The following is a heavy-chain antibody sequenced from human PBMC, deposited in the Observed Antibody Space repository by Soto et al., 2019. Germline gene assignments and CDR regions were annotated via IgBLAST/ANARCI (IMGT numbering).Heavy chain of an antibody. D-gene: IGHD3-16*01. V-gene: IGHV3-23*01. CDR2: ISGSGDST. CDR3: AGDWGSLSHFYALDG. Sequence: GGSLRLSCAASGSTFSSFAMNWVRQAPGKGLEWVSYISGSGDSTYYADSVKGRFTISRDNSKKTLYLQMNSLSADDTAVYFCAGDWGSLSHFYALDGWGQGTPGTVSS. CDR1: GSTFSSFA. J-gene: IGHJ6*01.